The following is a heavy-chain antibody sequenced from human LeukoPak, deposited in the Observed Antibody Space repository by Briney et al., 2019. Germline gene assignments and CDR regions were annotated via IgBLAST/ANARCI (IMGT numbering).Heavy chain of an antibody. CDR1: GYSISSGYQ. CDR2: IYHSGSA. Sequence: KPSETLSLTCGVSGYSISSGYQWAWIRQSPGKGLEWIGSIYHSGSAHYNPSLESRVTISVETSKNQFSLNMYSVTAADTAVYYCARDPRWLTPDCTSTSCYENYFDPWGQGTLVTVSS. CDR3: ARDPRWLTPDCTSTSCYENYFDP. D-gene: IGHD2-2*01. V-gene: IGHV4-38-2*02. J-gene: IGHJ5*02.